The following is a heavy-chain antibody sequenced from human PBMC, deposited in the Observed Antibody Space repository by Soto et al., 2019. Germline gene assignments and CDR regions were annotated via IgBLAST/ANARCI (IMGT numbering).Heavy chain of an antibody. CDR3: TRHEGGAAADRPLDY. Sequence: SETLSLTCAVSGGSISSSNWWSWVRQPPGKGLEWIGEIYHSGSTNYNPSLKSRVTISVDKSKNQFSLKLSSVTAADTAVYYCTRHEGGAAADRPLDYWGKGTLVTVSS. D-gene: IGHD6-13*01. V-gene: IGHV4-4*02. CDR2: IYHSGST. J-gene: IGHJ4*02. CDR1: GGSISSSNW.